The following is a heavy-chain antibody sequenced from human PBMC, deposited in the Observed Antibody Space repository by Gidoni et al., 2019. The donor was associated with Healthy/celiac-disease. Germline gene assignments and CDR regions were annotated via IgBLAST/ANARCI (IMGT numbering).Heavy chain of an antibody. CDR3: AKDQQWLQLGGVFDY. CDR1: GFPFSRYG. V-gene: IGHV3-30*18. CDR2: IAYDGSNK. J-gene: IGHJ4*02. Sequence: QVQLVESGGGVVQPGRSLRLPCSASGFPFSRYGIDWVRQAPGKGLEWVAVIAYDGSNKYYADSVKGRFTISRDNSKNTLYLQMNSLRAEDTAVYYCAKDQQWLQLGGVFDYWGQGTLVTVSS. D-gene: IGHD5-12*01.